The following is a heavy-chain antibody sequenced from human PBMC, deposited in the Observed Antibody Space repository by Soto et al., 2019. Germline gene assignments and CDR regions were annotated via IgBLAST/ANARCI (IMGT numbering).Heavy chain of an antibody. Sequence: QVQLVQSGAEVRMPGSSVKVSCKASGGTFSTYPINWVRQAPGQGLEWMGGIIPLFGTTNYAQKFKGRVTITADASTSTDYKELSSLRAEDAAVYYCARGATHGSSWYFWFDPWGQGTLVTVSS. D-gene: IGHD6-13*01. V-gene: IGHV1-69*01. CDR2: IIPLFGTT. CDR3: ARGATHGSSWYFWFDP. CDR1: GGTFSTYP. J-gene: IGHJ5*02.